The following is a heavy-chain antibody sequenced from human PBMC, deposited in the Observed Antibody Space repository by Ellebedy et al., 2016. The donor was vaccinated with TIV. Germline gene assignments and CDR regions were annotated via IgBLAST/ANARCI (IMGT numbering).Heavy chain of an antibody. CDR2: INHSGST. D-gene: IGHD3-10*01. V-gene: IGHV4-34*01. J-gene: IGHJ4*02. CDR3: ARGPRPYYGSGSYYQDDY. Sequence: MPSETLSLTCAVYGGSFSGYYWSWIRQPPGKGLEWIGEINHSGSTNYNPSLKSLVTVSVDTSKNQFSLKLSSVTAADTAVYYCARGPRPYYGSGSYYQDDYWGQGILVTVSS. CDR1: GGSFSGYY.